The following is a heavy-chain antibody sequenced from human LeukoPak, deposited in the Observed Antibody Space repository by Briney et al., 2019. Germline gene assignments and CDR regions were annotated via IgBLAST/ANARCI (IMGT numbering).Heavy chain of an antibody. CDR2: ISSNGGST. CDR3: ARDYRGVFDS. Sequence: PGGSLRLSCAASGFTFSSYAMHWVRQAPGKGLEYVSAISSNGGSTYYANSAKGRFTISRDNSKNTLYLQMGSLRAEDMAVYYCARDYRGVFDSWGQGTLVTVSS. J-gene: IGHJ5*01. V-gene: IGHV3-64*01. CDR1: GFTFSSYA. D-gene: IGHD3-16*02.